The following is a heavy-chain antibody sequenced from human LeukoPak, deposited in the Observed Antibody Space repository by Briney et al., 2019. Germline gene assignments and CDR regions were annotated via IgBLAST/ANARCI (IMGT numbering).Heavy chain of an antibody. CDR2: ISGSGGST. Sequence: PGGSLRLSCAASGFTFITYAMSWVRQAPGKGLEWVSAISGSGGSTYYADAVKGRFTISRDNSKSTVYLQMNSLRAEDTAVYYCAKASQDYDIYGWFDPWGQGTLVTVSS. V-gene: IGHV3-23*01. J-gene: IGHJ5*02. CDR3: AKASQDYDIYGWFDP. CDR1: GFTFITYA. D-gene: IGHD3-9*01.